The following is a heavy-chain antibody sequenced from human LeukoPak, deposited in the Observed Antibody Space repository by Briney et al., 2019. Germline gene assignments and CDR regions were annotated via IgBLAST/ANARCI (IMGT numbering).Heavy chain of an antibody. CDR1: SGSISVYY. V-gene: IGHV4-59*01. CDR3: ARELKVGNTGYYFDY. CDR2: IYYSGST. D-gene: IGHD2/OR15-2a*01. J-gene: IGHJ4*02. Sequence: SETLSLTCTVSSGSISVYYWSWIRQPPGKGLEWIGYIYYSGSTNYNPSLKSRVTILVDMSKNQFSLKMSSVTAADTAVYYCARELKVGNTGYYFDYWGQGTLVTVSS.